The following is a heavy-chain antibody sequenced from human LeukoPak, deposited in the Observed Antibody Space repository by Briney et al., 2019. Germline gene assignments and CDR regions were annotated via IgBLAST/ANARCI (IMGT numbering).Heavy chain of an antibody. CDR1: GYTFTSYD. CDR2: MNPNSANT. Sequence: ASVKVSCKASGYTFTSYDINWVRQAPGQGLEWMGWMNPNSANTGYAQKFQGRVTMTRNTSISTAYMELRSLRSEDTAVYYCATGAYVAFDIWGQGTMVTVSS. V-gene: IGHV1-8*01. J-gene: IGHJ3*02. D-gene: IGHD3-10*02. CDR3: ATGAYVAFDI.